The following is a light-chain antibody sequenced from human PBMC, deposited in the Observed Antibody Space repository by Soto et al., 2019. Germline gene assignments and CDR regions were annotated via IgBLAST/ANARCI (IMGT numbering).Light chain of an antibody. CDR2: AAS. CDR3: QQIYTTTRIT. V-gene: IGKV1-39*01. J-gene: IGKJ5*01. CDR1: QSISSY. Sequence: DIQLTQSPSFLSASVGDRVTITCRASQSISSYLNWYQQKPGKAPKLLIYAASSLQSGVPSRFSGSGSGTDFTLTISSLQPEEFATYYCQQIYTTTRITVGQGTRL.